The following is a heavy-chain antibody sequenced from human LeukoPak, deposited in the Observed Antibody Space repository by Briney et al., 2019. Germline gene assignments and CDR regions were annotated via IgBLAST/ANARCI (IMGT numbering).Heavy chain of an antibody. Sequence: GGSLRLSCAASGFTFSSYGMHWVRQAPGKGLEWVAFIRYDGSNKYYADSVKGRFTISRDNSKNTPYLQMNSLRAEDTAVYYCANPLFEYSSSWRDAFDIWGQGTMVTVSS. CDR1: GFTFSSYG. J-gene: IGHJ3*02. CDR3: ANPLFEYSSSWRDAFDI. CDR2: IRYDGSNK. V-gene: IGHV3-30*02. D-gene: IGHD6-13*01.